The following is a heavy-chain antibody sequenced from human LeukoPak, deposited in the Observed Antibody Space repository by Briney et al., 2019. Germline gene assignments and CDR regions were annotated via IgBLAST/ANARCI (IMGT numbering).Heavy chain of an antibody. Sequence: GGSLRLSCAASGFTFNTSSLNWVRQAPGKGLEWVSSITSSSVYIYYADSVKGRFTLSRDDAKNSVYLQTNSLRADDTAVYFCARDGARRDAFDIWGQGTMVTVSS. CDR1: GFTFNTSS. V-gene: IGHV3-21*01. CDR3: ARDGARRDAFDI. CDR2: ITSSSVYI. D-gene: IGHD3-16*01. J-gene: IGHJ3*02.